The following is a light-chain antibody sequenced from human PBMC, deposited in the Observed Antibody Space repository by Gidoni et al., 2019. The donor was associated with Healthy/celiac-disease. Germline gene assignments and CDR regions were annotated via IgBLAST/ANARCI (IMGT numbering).Light chain of an antibody. V-gene: IGKV1-39*01. CDR2: AAS. J-gene: IGKJ1*01. CDR1: QRISSY. Sequence: DIQMTQSTSSLSASVGDRVTITCRVSQRISSYLNWYQQKPGKAPKLLIYAASSLQSGVPSRFSGSGSGTDFTLTISSLQPEDFATYYCQQSYSTPPGTFGQGTKVEIK. CDR3: QQSYSTPPGT.